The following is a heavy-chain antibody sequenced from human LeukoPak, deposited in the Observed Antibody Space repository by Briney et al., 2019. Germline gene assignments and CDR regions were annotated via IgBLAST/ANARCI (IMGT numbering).Heavy chain of an antibody. CDR1: GRTFSSYA. Sequence: SVKVSCKASGRTFSSYAISWLRQAPGPGLEWMGRIIPILGIANYAQKFQGRVTITADKSTSTAYMELSSLRSEDTAVYYCARVAVAGTYYYYGMDVWGQGTTVTVSS. J-gene: IGHJ6*02. CDR2: IIPILGIA. CDR3: ARVAVAGTYYYYGMDV. V-gene: IGHV1-69*04. D-gene: IGHD6-19*01.